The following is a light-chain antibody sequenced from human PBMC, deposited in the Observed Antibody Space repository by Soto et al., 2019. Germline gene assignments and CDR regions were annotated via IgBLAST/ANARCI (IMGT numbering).Light chain of an antibody. Sequence: EIVLTQTPATLSLSPGERATLFCRASQSVSGYLAWYQQKPGQAPRLLIHDASHRATGIPARFSGSGSGTDFTLAISSLEPEDFAVYYCQQRSKWPPTFGPGTKVDIK. V-gene: IGKV3-11*01. CDR3: QQRSKWPPT. CDR2: DAS. J-gene: IGKJ3*01. CDR1: QSVSGY.